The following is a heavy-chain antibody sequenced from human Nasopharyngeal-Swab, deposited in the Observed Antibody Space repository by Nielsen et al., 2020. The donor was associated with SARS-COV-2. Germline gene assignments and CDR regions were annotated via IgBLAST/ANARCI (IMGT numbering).Heavy chain of an antibody. V-gene: IGHV4-59*01. D-gene: IGHD6-6*01. CDR2: IYYSGST. J-gene: IGHJ5*02. CDR3: ARERIAARLPDRWFDP. Sequence: WIPQPPGKGLEWIGYIYYSGSTNYNPSLKSRVTISVDTSKNQFSLKLSSVTAADTAVYYCARERIAARLPDRWFDPWGQGTLVTVSS.